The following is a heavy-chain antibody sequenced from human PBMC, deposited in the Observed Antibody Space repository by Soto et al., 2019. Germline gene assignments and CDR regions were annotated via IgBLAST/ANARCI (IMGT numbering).Heavy chain of an antibody. V-gene: IGHV3-23*01. CDR3: AKDSLRYFDWLLFDFDY. D-gene: IGHD3-9*01. CDR2: ISGSGGST. CDR1: GFTFSSYA. Sequence: EVQLLESGGGLVQPGGSLSLSCAASGFTFSSYAMSWVRQAPGKGREWVSAISGSGGSTYYADSVKGRFTISRDNSKNTLYLQMNSLRAEDTAVYYCAKDSLRYFDWLLFDFDYWGQGTLVTVSS. J-gene: IGHJ4*02.